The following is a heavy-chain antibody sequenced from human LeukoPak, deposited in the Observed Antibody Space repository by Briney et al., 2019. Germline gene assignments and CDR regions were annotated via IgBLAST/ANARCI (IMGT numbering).Heavy chain of an antibody. D-gene: IGHD1-26*01. Sequence: ASVKVSCKASGYTFTNHYMHWVRQAPGQGLEWMGILDPNDGHTTYAQMFQGRVTMTRDTSSNTVYMELSSLRYEDTAVYFCARLSSGSYTRGTFDIWGQGTLVTVPS. CDR3: ARLSSGSYTRGTFDI. V-gene: IGHV1-46*01. CDR1: GYTFTNHY. CDR2: LDPNDGHT. J-gene: IGHJ3*02.